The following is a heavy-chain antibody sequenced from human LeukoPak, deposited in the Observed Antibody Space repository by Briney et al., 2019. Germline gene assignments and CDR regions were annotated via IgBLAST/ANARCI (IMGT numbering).Heavy chain of an antibody. Sequence: PSETLSLTCSVSGGSLSGNGYHWNWLRQTADKGLEWIGEISHSGSTNYNPSLKSRVTISVDTSKNQFSLKLSSVTAADTAVYYCARGPMGVRVPNWFDPWGQGTPVTVSS. CDR3: ARGPMGVRVPNWFDP. CDR1: GGSLSGNGYH. V-gene: IGHV4-34*01. D-gene: IGHD3-10*01. J-gene: IGHJ5*02. CDR2: ISHSGST.